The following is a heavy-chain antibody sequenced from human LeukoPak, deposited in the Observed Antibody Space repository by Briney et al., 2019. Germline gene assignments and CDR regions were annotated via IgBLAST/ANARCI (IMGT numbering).Heavy chain of an antibody. D-gene: IGHD3-3*01. CDR2: ISSSSSYI. J-gene: IGHJ4*02. V-gene: IGHV3-21*01. CDR1: GFTFSSYS. CDR3: ARQGASTYYDFWSGYEMDY. Sequence: PGGSLRLSCAASGFTFSSYSMTWVRQAPGKGLEWVSSISSSSSYIYYADSVKGRFTISRDNAKNSLYLQMNSLRAEDTAVYYCARQGASTYYDFWSGYEMDYWGQGTLVTVSS.